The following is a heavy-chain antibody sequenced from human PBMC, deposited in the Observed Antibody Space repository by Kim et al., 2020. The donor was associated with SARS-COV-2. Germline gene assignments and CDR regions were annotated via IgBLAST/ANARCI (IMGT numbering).Heavy chain of an antibody. V-gene: IGHV3-21*01. Sequence: GGSLRLSCAASGFTFSSYSMNWVRQAPGKGLEWVSSISSSSSYIYYADSVKGRFTISRDNAKNSLYLQMNSLRAEDTAVYYCARAPYLGYNWNGLGAFDIWGQGTMVTVSS. D-gene: IGHD1-1*01. CDR3: ARAPYLGYNWNGLGAFDI. J-gene: IGHJ3*02. CDR1: GFTFSSYS. CDR2: ISSSSSYI.